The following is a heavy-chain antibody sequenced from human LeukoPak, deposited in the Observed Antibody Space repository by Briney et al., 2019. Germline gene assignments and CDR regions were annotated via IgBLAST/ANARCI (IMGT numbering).Heavy chain of an antibody. Sequence: GGSLRLSCAASGVTFSSYAMSWVRQAPGKGLEWVSAISGSGGSTYYADSVKGRFTISRDNSKNTLYLQMNSLRAEDTAVYYCAKGYYYDSSGYHASNFDYWGQGTLVTVSS. CDR1: GVTFSSYA. CDR3: AKGYYYDSSGYHASNFDY. J-gene: IGHJ4*02. CDR2: ISGSGGST. V-gene: IGHV3-23*01. D-gene: IGHD3-22*01.